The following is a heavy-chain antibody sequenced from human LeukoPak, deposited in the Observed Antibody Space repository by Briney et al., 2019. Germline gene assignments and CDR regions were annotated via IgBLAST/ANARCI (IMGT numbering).Heavy chain of an antibody. CDR3: ARSAGIAVAGTIDY. CDR1: GGSISSYY. J-gene: IGHJ4*02. CDR2: IYYSGST. Sequence: SETLSLTCTVSGGSISSYYWSWIRQPPGKGLKWIGYIYYSGSTNYNPSLKSRVTISVDTSKNQFSLKLSSVTAADTAVYYCARSAGIAVAGTIDYWGQGTLVTVSS. V-gene: IGHV4-59*01. D-gene: IGHD6-19*01.